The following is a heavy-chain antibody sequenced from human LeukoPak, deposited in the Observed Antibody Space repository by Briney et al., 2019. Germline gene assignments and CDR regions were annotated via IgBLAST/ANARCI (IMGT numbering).Heavy chain of an antibody. J-gene: IGHJ4*02. Sequence: PGGSLRLSCAASGFTFSDYWMHWVRQAPGKGLEWVAYINQDGSQKYYVDSVKGRFTISRDNAKNSLYLQMNSLRAEDTAVYYCARALAAAGSYWGQGTLVTVSS. CDR2: INQDGSQK. V-gene: IGHV3-7*01. D-gene: IGHD6-25*01. CDR1: GFTFSDYW. CDR3: ARALAAAGSY.